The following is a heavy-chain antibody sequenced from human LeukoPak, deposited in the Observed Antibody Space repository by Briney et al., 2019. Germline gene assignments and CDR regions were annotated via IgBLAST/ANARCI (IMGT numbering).Heavy chain of an antibody. Sequence: GGSLRLSCAASGFTFSSYAMSWVRQAPGKGLGLVSSISSSSSYIYYADSVKGRFTISRDNAKNSLYLQMNSLRAEETAVYYCARDHYYDSSGYDYWGQGTLVTVS. J-gene: IGHJ4*02. D-gene: IGHD3-22*01. CDR2: ISSSSSYI. V-gene: IGHV3-21*01. CDR1: GFTFSSYA. CDR3: ARDHYYDSSGYDY.